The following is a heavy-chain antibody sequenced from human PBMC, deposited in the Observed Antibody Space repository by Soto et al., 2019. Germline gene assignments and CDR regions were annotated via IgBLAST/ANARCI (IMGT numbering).Heavy chain of an antibody. CDR3: AKTIMRPSRYLYFDL. CDR2: ISGRGGSP. J-gene: IGHJ2*01. Sequence: EVQLLDSGGGLVQPGGSLRLSCAASGFTFSNYAMTWVRQAPGKGLEWVSGISGRGGSPNYADAVKGRFTISRDNSQSTLYLQMNGLRAEDTAVYYCAKTIMRPSRYLYFDLWGRGTLVTVSS. V-gene: IGHV3-23*01. CDR1: GFTFSNYA. D-gene: IGHD6-6*01.